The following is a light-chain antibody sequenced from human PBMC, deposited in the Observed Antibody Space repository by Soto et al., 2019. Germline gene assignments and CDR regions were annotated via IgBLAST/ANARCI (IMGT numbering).Light chain of an antibody. CDR1: SSDVGGYNY. J-gene: IGLJ1*01. CDR3: SSYAGIFYV. V-gene: IGLV2-8*01. Sequence: QSVLTQPPSASGSPGQSVTISCTGTSSDVGGYNYVSWYQQHPGKAPKLMIYEVSKRPSGVPDRFSGSKSGNTASVTVSGLQAEDEADYYCSSYAGIFYVFGTGTKVTVL. CDR2: EVS.